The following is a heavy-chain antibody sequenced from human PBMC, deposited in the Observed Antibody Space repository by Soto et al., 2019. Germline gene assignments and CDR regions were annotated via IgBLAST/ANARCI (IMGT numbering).Heavy chain of an antibody. CDR2: IYFTGST. J-gene: IGHJ4*02. CDR3: ARTPPLGFFDY. CDR1: GDSMSSHY. V-gene: IGHV4-59*08. Sequence: SETLSLTCTVSGDSMSSHYWNWVRQTPGKGLEWIGCIYFTGSTIYNPSLESRVTMSVDTSKNQFSLKLSSVTAADTAVYYCARTPPLGFFDYWGQGTLVIVSS. D-gene: IGHD6-25*01.